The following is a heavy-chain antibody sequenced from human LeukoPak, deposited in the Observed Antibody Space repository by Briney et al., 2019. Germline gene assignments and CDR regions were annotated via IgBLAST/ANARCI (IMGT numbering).Heavy chain of an antibody. CDR2: INHSGST. CDR3: ARTGWELNAFDI. CDR1: GGSFSGYY. J-gene: IGHJ3*02. Sequence: PSETLSLTCAVYGGSFSGYYWSWIRQPPGKGLEWIGEINHSGSTNYNPSLRSRVTISLDTSKKQFSLKLSSVTAADTAVYYCARTGWELNAFDIWGQGTMITVSS. D-gene: IGHD1-26*01. V-gene: IGHV4-34*01.